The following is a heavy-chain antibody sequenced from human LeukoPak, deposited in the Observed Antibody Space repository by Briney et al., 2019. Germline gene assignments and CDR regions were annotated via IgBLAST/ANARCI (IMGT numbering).Heavy chain of an antibody. CDR3: ARVKARDCSSTSCYQYYYYYMDV. V-gene: IGHV1-69*13. CDR1: GGTFSSYA. Sequence: GASVKVSCKASGGTFSSYAISCVRQAPGQGLEWMGGIIPIFGTANYAQKFQGRVTITADESTSTAYMELSSLRSEDTAVYYCARVKARDCSSTSCYQYYYYYMDVWGKGTTVTVSS. D-gene: IGHD2-2*01. J-gene: IGHJ6*03. CDR2: IIPIFGTA.